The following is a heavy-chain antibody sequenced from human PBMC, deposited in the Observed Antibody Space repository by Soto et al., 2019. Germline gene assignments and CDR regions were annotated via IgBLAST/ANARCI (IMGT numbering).Heavy chain of an antibody. Sequence: GGSLRLSCAASGFTFSSYAMRWVRQAPGKGLEWVAVISYDGSNKSYSTSLKSRLTISKDTSKSQVVLTMTNMDPVDTATYYCASTYSTSWYWFDPWGQGTLVTVSS. CDR3: ASTYSTSWYWFDP. D-gene: IGHD6-13*01. V-gene: IGHV3-30*14. J-gene: IGHJ5*02. CDR1: GFTFSSYA. CDR2: ISYDGSNK.